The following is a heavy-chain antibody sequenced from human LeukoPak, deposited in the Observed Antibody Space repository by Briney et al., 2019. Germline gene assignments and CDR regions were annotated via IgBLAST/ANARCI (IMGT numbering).Heavy chain of an antibody. CDR2: VYHSGST. J-gene: IGHJ4*02. Sequence: SETLSLTCTVSGGSISSHFWSWIRQPPGKGLEWIGYVYHSGSTFYNPSLQSRVTISIDSSKNQFSLKLTSVTAADTALYFCASTVVAGSIYYFDYWGQGTLVAVSS. D-gene: IGHD6-19*01. CDR3: ASTVVAGSIYYFDY. V-gene: IGHV4-59*08. CDR1: GGSISSHF.